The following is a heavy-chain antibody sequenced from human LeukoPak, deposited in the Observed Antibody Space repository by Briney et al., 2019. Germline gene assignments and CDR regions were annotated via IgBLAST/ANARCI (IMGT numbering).Heavy chain of an antibody. J-gene: IGHJ3*02. CDR3: ARRGFGGGDDFLDI. CDR1: GGTFNSYA. CDR2: VIPNLGTP. V-gene: IGHV1-69*05. D-gene: IGHD3-10*01. Sequence: GASMKVSCKAAGGTFNSYAISWVRQAPGQGLEWMGGVIPNLGTPNYAPNFQGRVIFTTDESTTTAYMDLSNLRSDDTAVYYCARRGFGGGDDFLDIWGQGTLVVVS.